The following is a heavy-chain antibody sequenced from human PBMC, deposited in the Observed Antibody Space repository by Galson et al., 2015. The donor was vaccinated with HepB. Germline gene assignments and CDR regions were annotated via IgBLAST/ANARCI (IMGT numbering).Heavy chain of an antibody. CDR1: GYRFTNYW. Sequence: QSGAEVKKPGESLKISCKGSGYRFTNYWIGWVRQMPGKGLEWMGIVYPGDSYTRYSPSLQRQVTISVDKYYSIAYLEWSSLKASDTAVYYCARGTARNSLGADTYGFDSWGQGTLVTVSS. CDR2: VYPGDSYT. V-gene: IGHV5-51*03. CDR3: ARGTARNSLGADTYGFDS. D-gene: IGHD2-8*02. J-gene: IGHJ5*01.